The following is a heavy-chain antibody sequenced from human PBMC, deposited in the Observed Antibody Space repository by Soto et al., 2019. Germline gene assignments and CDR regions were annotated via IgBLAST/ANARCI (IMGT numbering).Heavy chain of an antibody. Sequence: CKGSGYSFTSYWIGWVRQMPGKGLEWMGIIYPGDSDTRYSPSFQGQVTISADKSISTAYLQWSSLKAPDTAMYYCARLGIAVAGTYGMDVWGQGTTVTVSS. D-gene: IGHD6-19*01. J-gene: IGHJ6*02. CDR2: IYPGDSDT. CDR1: GYSFTSYW. CDR3: ARLGIAVAGTYGMDV. V-gene: IGHV5-51*01.